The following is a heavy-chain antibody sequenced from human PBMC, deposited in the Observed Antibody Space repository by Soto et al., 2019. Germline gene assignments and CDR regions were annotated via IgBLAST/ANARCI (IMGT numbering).Heavy chain of an antibody. D-gene: IGHD2-2*01. CDR2: INPNSGGT. V-gene: IGHV1-2*04. Sequence: ASVKVSCKASGYTFTGYYMHWVRQAPGQGLEWMGWINPNSGGTNYAQKFQGWVTMTRDTSISTAYMELSRLRSDDTAVYYCARGVSVDCSSTSCYEGRPFDYWGQGTLVTVSS. CDR3: ARGVSVDCSSTSCYEGRPFDY. J-gene: IGHJ4*02. CDR1: GYTFTGYY.